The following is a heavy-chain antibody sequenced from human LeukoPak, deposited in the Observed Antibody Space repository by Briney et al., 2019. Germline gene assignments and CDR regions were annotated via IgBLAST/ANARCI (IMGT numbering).Heavy chain of an antibody. J-gene: IGHJ4*02. V-gene: IGHV1-69*06. CDR2: IIPIFGTA. CDR3: ARDHCSGGSCYSTFDY. CDR1: GGTFSSYA. Sequence: ASVKVSCKASGGTFSSYAISWVRQAPGQGLEWMGGIIPIFGTANYAQKFQGRVTITADKSTSTVYMELSSLRSEDTAVYYCARDHCSGGSCYSTFDYWGQGTLVTVSS. D-gene: IGHD2-15*01.